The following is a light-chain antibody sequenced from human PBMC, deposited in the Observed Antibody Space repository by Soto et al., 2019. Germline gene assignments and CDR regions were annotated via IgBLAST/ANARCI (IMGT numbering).Light chain of an antibody. CDR2: GAS. CDR3: QQYGSSPWT. J-gene: IGKJ1*01. CDR1: QSVSSY. Sequence: EIVLTQSPATLSLSPGERATLGRRSSQSVSSYLAWYQQKPGQAPRLLIYGASSRATGIPDRFSGSGSGTDFTLTISRLEPEDFAVYYCQQYGSSPWTFGQGTKVDI. V-gene: IGKV3-20*01.